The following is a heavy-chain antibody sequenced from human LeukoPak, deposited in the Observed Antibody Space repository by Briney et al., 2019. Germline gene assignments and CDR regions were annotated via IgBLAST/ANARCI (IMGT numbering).Heavy chain of an antibody. CDR3: AKDESSSWYHY. CDR2: ISGSGGST. V-gene: IGHV3-23*01. J-gene: IGHJ4*02. Sequence: GGSLRLSCAASGFTFSSYAMSWVRQAPGKGLDWVSAISGSGGSTYYADSVKGRFTISRDNSKNTLYLQMNSLRAEDTAVYYCAKDESSSWYHYWGQGTLVTVSS. CDR1: GFTFSSYA. D-gene: IGHD6-13*01.